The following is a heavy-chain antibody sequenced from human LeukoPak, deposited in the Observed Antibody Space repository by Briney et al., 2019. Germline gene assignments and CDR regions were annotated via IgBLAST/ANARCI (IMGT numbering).Heavy chain of an antibody. V-gene: IGHV4-39*01. CDR1: GGSISSSSYY. CDR3: ARGRSSSSTSCYAH. Sequence: PSETLSLTCTVSGGSISSSSYYWGWIRQPPGKGLEWIGSIYYSGSTYYNPSLKSRVTISVDTSKDQFSLKLSSVTAADTAVYYCARGRSSSSTSCYAHWGQGTMVTVSS. J-gene: IGHJ3*01. D-gene: IGHD2-2*01. CDR2: IYYSGST.